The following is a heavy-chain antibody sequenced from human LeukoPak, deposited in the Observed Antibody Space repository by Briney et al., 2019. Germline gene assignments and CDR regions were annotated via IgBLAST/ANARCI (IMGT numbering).Heavy chain of an antibody. CDR3: ARGRGRSIAEFDH. J-gene: IGHJ4*02. Sequence: GGSLRLSCAASGFTFRDYNMNWVRQAPGKGLEWVSSISSSSSYIYYADSVKGRFTISRDNAKNSLYLQMNSLRAEDTALYYCARGRGRSIAEFDHWGQGTLVTVSS. CDR2: ISSSSSYI. V-gene: IGHV3-21*01. D-gene: IGHD6-6*01. CDR1: GFTFRDYN.